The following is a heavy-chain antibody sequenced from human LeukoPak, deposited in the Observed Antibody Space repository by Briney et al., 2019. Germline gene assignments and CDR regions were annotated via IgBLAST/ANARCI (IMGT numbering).Heavy chain of an antibody. CDR1: GFTFSSYA. J-gene: IGHJ5*02. D-gene: IGHD4-17*01. Sequence: GRSLRLSCAASGFTFSSYAMSWVRQAPGKGLEWVSAISGSGGSTYYADSVKGRFTISRDNSKNTLYLQMNSLRAEDTAVYYCAKERDYGDYVAWFDPWGQGTLVTVSS. CDR3: AKERDYGDYVAWFDP. CDR2: ISGSGGST. V-gene: IGHV3-23*01.